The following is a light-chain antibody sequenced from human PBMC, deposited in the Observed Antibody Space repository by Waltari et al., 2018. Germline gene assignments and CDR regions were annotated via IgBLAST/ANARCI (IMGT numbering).Light chain of an antibody. J-gene: IGKJ4*01. Sequence: IVLTQSRDNMSLSIGQRATISCRASQTINNNFLVWYQQKPGQAPRLIIHGASSRATGFPDRFSGSGSGTDFTLTISSLKPEDSAVYYCQQYDGSVLTFGGGTKVEI. CDR1: QTINNNF. CDR3: QQYDGSVLT. V-gene: IGKV3-20*01. CDR2: GAS.